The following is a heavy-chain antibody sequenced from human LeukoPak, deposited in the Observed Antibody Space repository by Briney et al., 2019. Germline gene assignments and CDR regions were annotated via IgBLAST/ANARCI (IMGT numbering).Heavy chain of an antibody. CDR3: ARGIAARLGYAFDI. CDR1: GFTVSSNY. V-gene: IGHV3-53*01. Sequence: PGGSLRLSCAASGFTVSSNYMSWVRQAPGKGLEWVSVIYSGGSTYYADSVKGRFTISRDNSKNTLYLQMNSLRAEDTAVYYCARGIAARLGYAFDIWGQGTMATVSS. D-gene: IGHD6-6*01. CDR2: IYSGGST. J-gene: IGHJ3*02.